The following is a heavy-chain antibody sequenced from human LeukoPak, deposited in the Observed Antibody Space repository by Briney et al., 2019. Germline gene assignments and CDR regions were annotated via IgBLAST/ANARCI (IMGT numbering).Heavy chain of an antibody. CDR2: IKSDGSST. J-gene: IGHJ1*01. CDR3: AKGLGAMVRGWIYFQH. Sequence: PGGSLRLSCAASGFTFSSYWMHWVRQAPGKGLVWVSSIKSDGSSTSYADSVKGRLTISRDNARNTLYLQMNSLRAEDTALYYCAKGLGAMVRGWIYFQHWGQGTLVTVSS. V-gene: IGHV3-74*01. CDR1: GFTFSSYW. D-gene: IGHD3-10*01.